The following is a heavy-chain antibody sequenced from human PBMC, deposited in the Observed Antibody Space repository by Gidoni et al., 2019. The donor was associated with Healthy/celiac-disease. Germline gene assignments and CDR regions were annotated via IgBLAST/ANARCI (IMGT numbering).Heavy chain of an antibody. V-gene: IGHV3-23*01. CDR2: ISGSGGST. J-gene: IGHJ4*02. Sequence: EVQLLESGGGLVQPGGSLRLSCAASGFTFSSYAMSWVRQAPGKGLEWVSAISGSGGSTNYADSVKGRFTISRDNSKNTLYLQMNSLRAEDTAVYYCAKAPGGGGSCYDYWGQGTLVTVSS. CDR1: GFTFSSYA. D-gene: IGHD2-15*01. CDR3: AKAPGGGGSCYDY.